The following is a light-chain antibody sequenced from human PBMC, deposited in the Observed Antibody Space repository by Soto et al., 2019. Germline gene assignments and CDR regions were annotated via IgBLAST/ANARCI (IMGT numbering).Light chain of an antibody. V-gene: IGLV2-8*01. CDR3: TSYAGGNNV. Sequence: QSALPKPPSASGSPGQSVTISCPGTTSDVGGYNYVSWYQQHPGKVPKLMVYEVNKRPSGVPDRFSGSKSGNTASLTVSGLQAEDEADYYCTSYAGGNNVFGTGTKLTVL. CDR1: TSDVGGYNY. J-gene: IGLJ1*01. CDR2: EVN.